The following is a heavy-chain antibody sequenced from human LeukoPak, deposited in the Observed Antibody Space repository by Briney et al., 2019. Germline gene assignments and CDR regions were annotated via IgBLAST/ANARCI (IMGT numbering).Heavy chain of an antibody. CDR2: INPNTGGT. V-gene: IGHV1-2*06. CDR3: ARVGDGLNDAFDI. CDR1: GYSFTGYY. Sequence: PAASVKVSCEASGYSFTGYYMNWVRQAPRQGLEWMGRINPNTGGTNYAQNFQGRVTMTRDKSITTGYMELSRLRSDDTAVYYCARVGDGLNDAFDIWGQGTMVTVSS. J-gene: IGHJ3*02. D-gene: IGHD5-24*01.